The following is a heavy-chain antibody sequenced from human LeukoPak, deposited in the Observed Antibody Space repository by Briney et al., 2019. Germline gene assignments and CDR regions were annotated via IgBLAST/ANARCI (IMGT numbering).Heavy chain of an antibody. CDR3: ARVGRNYFDY. Sequence: GGSLRLSCAASGFTFSSYSMNWIRQAPEKGLEWVSYISSSGSAIYYADSVKGRFTISRDNAKNSLYLQMNSLRAEDTAVYYCARVGRNYFDYWGQGTLVTVSS. D-gene: IGHD3-10*01. J-gene: IGHJ4*02. V-gene: IGHV3-48*04. CDR1: GFTFSSYS. CDR2: ISSSGSAI.